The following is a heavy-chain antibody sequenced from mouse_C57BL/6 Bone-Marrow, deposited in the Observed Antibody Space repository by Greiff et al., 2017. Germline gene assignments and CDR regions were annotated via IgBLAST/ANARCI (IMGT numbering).Heavy chain of an antibody. V-gene: IGHV1-4*01. J-gene: IGHJ1*03. CDR3: ARTGDITTVRGYFDV. Sequence: QVQLQQSGAELARPGASVKMSCKASGYTFTSYTMHWVKQRPGQGLEWIGYINPSSGYTKYNQKFKDKATLTADKSSSTSYMQLSGLTSEDSAVYYCARTGDITTVRGYFDVWGTGTTVTVSS. CDR1: GYTFTSYT. CDR2: INPSSGYT. D-gene: IGHD1-1*01.